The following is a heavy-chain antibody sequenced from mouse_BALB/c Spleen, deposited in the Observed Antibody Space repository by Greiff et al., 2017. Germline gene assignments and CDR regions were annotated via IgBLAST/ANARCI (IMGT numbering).Heavy chain of an antibody. V-gene: IGHV1-80*01. CDR1: GYAFSSYW. Sequence: VKLVESGAELVRPGSSVKISCKASGYAFSSYWMNWVKQRPGQGLEWIGQIYPGDGDTNYNGKFKGKATLTADKSSSTAYMQLSSLTSEDSAVYFCAREDGTPYAMDYWGQGTSVTVSS. CDR2: IYPGDGDT. CDR3: AREDGTPYAMDY. D-gene: IGHD2-1*01. J-gene: IGHJ4*01.